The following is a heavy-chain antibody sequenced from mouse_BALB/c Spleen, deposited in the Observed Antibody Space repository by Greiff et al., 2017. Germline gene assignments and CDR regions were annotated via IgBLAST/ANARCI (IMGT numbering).Heavy chain of an antibody. CDR2: IWGDGST. J-gene: IGHJ1*01. D-gene: IGHD1-1*01. V-gene: IGHV2-6-7*01. CDR3: ARDDYGSSYVDWYFDV. CDR1: GFSLTGYG. Sequence: VQLQQSGPGLVAPSQSLSITCTVSGFSLTGYGVNWVRQPPGKGLEWLGMIWGDGSTDYNSALKSRLSISKDNSKSQVFLKMNSLQTDDTARYYCARDDYGSSYVDWYFDVWGAGTTVTVSS.